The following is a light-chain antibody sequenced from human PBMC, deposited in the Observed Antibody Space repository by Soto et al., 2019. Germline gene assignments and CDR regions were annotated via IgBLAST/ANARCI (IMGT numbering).Light chain of an antibody. Sequence: DIVLTQSPDSLAVSLGERATINCRSSQNVLYSSNNKNYLAWYQQKPGQAPKLLFYWASTRESGVPDRFSGSGSGPDFTLTISSLQAEDVAVYYCLQYYNMYTFGQGTKLEIK. J-gene: IGKJ2*01. CDR2: WAS. V-gene: IGKV4-1*01. CDR1: QNVLYSSNNKNY. CDR3: LQYYNMYT.